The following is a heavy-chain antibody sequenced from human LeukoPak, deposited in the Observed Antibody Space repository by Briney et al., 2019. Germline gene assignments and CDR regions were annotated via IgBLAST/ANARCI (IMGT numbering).Heavy chain of an antibody. CDR3: ARDRADSSGYYYGDY. CDR2: IYYSGST. Sequence: PSETLSLTCTVSGGSISSSSYYWGWIRQPPGKGLEWIGSIYYSGSTYYNPSLKSRVTISVDTSKNQFSLKLSSVTAADTAVYYCARDRADSSGYYYGDYWGQGTLVTVSS. J-gene: IGHJ4*02. V-gene: IGHV4-39*07. D-gene: IGHD3-22*01. CDR1: GGSISSSSYY.